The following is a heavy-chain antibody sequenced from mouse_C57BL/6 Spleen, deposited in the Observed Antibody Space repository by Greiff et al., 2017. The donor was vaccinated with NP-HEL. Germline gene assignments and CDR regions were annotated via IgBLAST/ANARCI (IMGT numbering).Heavy chain of an antibody. Sequence: VQLQQSGAELVKPGASVKLSCKASGYTFTSYWMHWVKQRPGQGLEWIGMIHPNSGSTNYNEKFKSQATLTVDKSSSTAYMQLSSLTSEDSAVYYCSRYYSNSYWYCDVWGTGTTVTVSS. V-gene: IGHV1-64*01. J-gene: IGHJ1*03. CDR2: IHPNSGST. D-gene: IGHD2-5*01. CDR3: SRYYSNSYWYCDV. CDR1: GYTFTSYW.